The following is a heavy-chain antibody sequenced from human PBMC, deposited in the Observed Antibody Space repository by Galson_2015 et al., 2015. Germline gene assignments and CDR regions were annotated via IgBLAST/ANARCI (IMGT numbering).Heavy chain of an antibody. Sequence: LSLTCAVSGYSINSSYYWGWIRQPPGKGLEWIGSIYRSGSTYYNPSLKSRVTISVDTSKNQFSLKLTSVTAADTAVYYCARVTDGGSYYYYYYMDVWGKGTTVTVSS. J-gene: IGHJ6*03. CDR2: IYRSGST. V-gene: IGHV4-38-2*01. D-gene: IGHD1-26*01. CDR1: GYSINSSYY. CDR3: ARVTDGGSYYYYYYMDV.